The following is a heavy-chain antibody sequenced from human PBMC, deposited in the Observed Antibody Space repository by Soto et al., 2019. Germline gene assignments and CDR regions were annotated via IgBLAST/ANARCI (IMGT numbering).Heavy chain of an antibody. CDR2: MNPNSGNT. J-gene: IGHJ5*01. D-gene: IGHD3-16*02. V-gene: IGHV1-8*02. CDR3: TRAYRAETFDF. Sequence: ASVKVSCKASGYTFNNYDIHWVRQAPGHGLEWMGRMNPNSGNTGYAKNFRGRVTMTQNTAIGTAYMELSSLRSDDTATYYCTRAYRAETFDFRGQGTRVTASS. CDR1: GYTFNNYD.